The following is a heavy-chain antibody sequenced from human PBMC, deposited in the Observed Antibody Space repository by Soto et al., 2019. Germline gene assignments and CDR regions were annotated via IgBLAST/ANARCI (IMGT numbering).Heavy chain of an antibody. CDR2: LYYSGST. V-gene: IGHV4-31*03. CDR1: GGSISTGGYY. D-gene: IGHD5-18*01. Sequence: SETLSLTCTVSGGSISTGGYYWSWIRQHTGKGLEWLGYLYYSGSTYDNPSLKSRVTISVDTSKNQFSLKLSFVTAADTAVYYCGSGYCYPITAYWGQGTLVTVSS. J-gene: IGHJ4*02. CDR3: GSGYCYPITAY.